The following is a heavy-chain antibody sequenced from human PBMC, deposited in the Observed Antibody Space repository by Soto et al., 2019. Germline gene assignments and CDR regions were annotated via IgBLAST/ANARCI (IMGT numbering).Heavy chain of an antibody. CDR3: ARDPGYCTNGVCHNPYYYYGMDV. CDR1: GGTFSSYA. J-gene: IGHJ6*02. CDR2: IIPIFGTA. D-gene: IGHD2-8*01. Sequence: LVKVSCKASGGTFSSYAISWVRQAPGQGLEWMGGIIPIFGTANYAQKFQGRVTITADESTSTAYMELSSLRSEDTAVYYCARDPGYCTNGVCHNPYYYYGMDVWGQGTTVTVSS. V-gene: IGHV1-69*13.